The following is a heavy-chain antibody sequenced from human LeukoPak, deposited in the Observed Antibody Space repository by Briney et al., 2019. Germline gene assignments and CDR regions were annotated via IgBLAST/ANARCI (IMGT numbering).Heavy chain of an antibody. CDR3: ASEGYCSGGSCYSPRRYYYGMDV. CDR2: ISSSGSTI. Sequence: PSETLSLTCAVYGGSFSGYYWSWIRQAPGKGLEWVSYISSSGSTIYYADSVKGRFTISRDNAKNSLYLQMNSLRAEDTAVYYCASEGYCSGGSCYSPRRYYYGMDVWGQGTTVTVSS. V-gene: IGHV3-11*01. D-gene: IGHD2-15*01. CDR1: GGSFSGYY. J-gene: IGHJ6*02.